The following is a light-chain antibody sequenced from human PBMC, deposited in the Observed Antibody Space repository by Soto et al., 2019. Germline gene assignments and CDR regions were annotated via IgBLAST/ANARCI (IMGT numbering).Light chain of an antibody. CDR1: SSNIGSNY. Sequence: QSALTQPPSVSAAPGQKVIISCSGSSSNIGSNYVSWYQHLPGTAPKLLIYDNNKRPSGIPDRFSGSQSGTSATLGITGLQTGDEADYYCGTWDSSLSAVFGGGTKLTVL. CDR3: GTWDSSLSAV. CDR2: DNN. J-gene: IGLJ2*01. V-gene: IGLV1-51*01.